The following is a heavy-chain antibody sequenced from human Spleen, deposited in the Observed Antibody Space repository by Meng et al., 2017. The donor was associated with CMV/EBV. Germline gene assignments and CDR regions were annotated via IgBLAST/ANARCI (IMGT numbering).Heavy chain of an antibody. CDR1: GYRCSDHG. CDR3: ARGGVRGRHFDY. V-gene: IGHV1-18*01. D-gene: IGHD3-10*01. J-gene: IGHJ4*02. Sequence: QVQLGRAGAEVKKPGSSVKVSCKASGYRCSDHGIIWVRQAPGQGLEWMGWISSHNGKTNFAQNLQGRVTITTDASTSTVYMELRSLRSDDTAVYYCARGGVRGRHFDYWGQGTLVTVSS. CDR2: ISSHNGKT.